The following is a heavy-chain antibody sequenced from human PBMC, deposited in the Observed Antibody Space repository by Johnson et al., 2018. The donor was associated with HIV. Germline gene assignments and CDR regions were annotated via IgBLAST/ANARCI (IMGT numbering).Heavy chain of an antibody. CDR1: GFTVSSNY. J-gene: IGHJ3*02. Sequence: VQLVESGGGVVQPGTSLRLSCAASGFTVSSNYMNWVRQAPGKGLDWVSLIYSGDSTYYADSVKGRFSISRDNSKNTLYLQMNSLRAEDTAVYYCARERGLGHAFDIWGQGTMVTVSS. D-gene: IGHD7-27*01. V-gene: IGHV3-66*01. CDR2: IYSGDST. CDR3: ARERGLGHAFDI.